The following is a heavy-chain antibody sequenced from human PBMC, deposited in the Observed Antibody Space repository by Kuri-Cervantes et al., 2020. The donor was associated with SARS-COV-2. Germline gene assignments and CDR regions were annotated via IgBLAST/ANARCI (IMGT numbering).Heavy chain of an antibody. Sequence: GGSLRLSCERSGFMFTTYAMHWVRQAPGKWLEWVAVIWYDGSNKSYADSVRGRFTISRDNSKNTLYLQMNSLRGEDTAVYYCAIDTPTLVRGVVSDRWLDPWGQGTLVTVSS. CDR3: AIDTPTLVRGVVSDRWLDP. V-gene: IGHV3-33*01. CDR1: GFMFTTYA. CDR2: IWYDGSNK. J-gene: IGHJ5*02. D-gene: IGHD3-10*01.